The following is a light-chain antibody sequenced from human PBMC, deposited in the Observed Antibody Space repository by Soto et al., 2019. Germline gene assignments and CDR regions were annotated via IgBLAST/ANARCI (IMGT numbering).Light chain of an antibody. Sequence: QSALTQPPSASGSPGQSVTISCTGTSSDVGGYKYVSWYQQHPGKAPKLMIYEVSKRPSGVPDRFSGSKSGNTASLTVSGLQAEDEADYYCSSYAGRNNWVFGGATKVTVL. CDR1: SSDVGGYKY. J-gene: IGLJ3*02. CDR2: EVS. CDR3: SSYAGRNNWV. V-gene: IGLV2-8*01.